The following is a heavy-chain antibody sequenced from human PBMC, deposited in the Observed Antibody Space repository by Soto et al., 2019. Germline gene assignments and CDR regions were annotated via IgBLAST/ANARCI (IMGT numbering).Heavy chain of an antibody. CDR2: MSHSGGT. CDR1: GGFVSSGSYY. V-gene: IGHV4-34*01. CDR3: ARVERGTATTVVDAFDI. Sequence: QVQLQQWGAGLLKPSETLSLTCAVYGGFVSSGSYYWSWIRQPPGKGLEWIGEMSHSGGTHFNPSLMSRVTISIDTSKNQCSLKMSSATAADTALYYCARVERGTATTVVDAFDIWGPGTMVTVSS. J-gene: IGHJ3*02. D-gene: IGHD1-1*01.